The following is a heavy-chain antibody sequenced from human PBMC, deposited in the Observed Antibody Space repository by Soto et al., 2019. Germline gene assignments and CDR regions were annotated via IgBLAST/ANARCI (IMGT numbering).Heavy chain of an antibody. V-gene: IGHV4-31*03. CDR2: IYYSGST. Sequence: SETLSLTCTVSGGSISSGGYYWSWIRQHPGKGLEWIGYIYYSGSTYYNPSLKSRVTISVDTSKNQFSLKLSSVTAADTAVYYCARSFWSGYYDLLYYYYGMDVWGQGTTVTVSS. D-gene: IGHD3-3*01. CDR1: GGSISSGGYY. CDR3: ARSFWSGYYDLLYYYYGMDV. J-gene: IGHJ6*02.